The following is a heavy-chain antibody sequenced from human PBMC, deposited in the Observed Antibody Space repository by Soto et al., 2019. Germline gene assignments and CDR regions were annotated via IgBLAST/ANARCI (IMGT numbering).Heavy chain of an antibody. CDR2: ISGYNGNT. V-gene: IGHV1-18*04. J-gene: IGHJ6*02. Sequence: ASVKVSCKASGYTFINYGISWVRQAPGQGLEWMGWISGYNGNTNYAQNLQGRVTMTTDTSTSTGYLELRSLRSDDTAVYYCARVSGSWSSTSCSYYYYYYGMDFWGQGTTVTVSS. CDR3: ARVSGSWSSTSCSYYYYYYGMDF. D-gene: IGHD2-2*01. CDR1: GYTFINYG.